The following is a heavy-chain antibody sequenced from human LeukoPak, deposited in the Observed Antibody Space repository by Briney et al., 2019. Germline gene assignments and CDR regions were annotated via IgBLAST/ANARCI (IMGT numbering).Heavy chain of an antibody. CDR3: ARIRGTESGLSHFDS. J-gene: IGHJ4*02. CDR1: GGTLSSYP. D-gene: IGHD2-8*02. V-gene: IGHV1-69*02. CDR2: IIPVLGIA. Sequence: ASVKVSCKASGGTLSSYPICWVRQAPGQELEWMGRIIPVLGIANYAQTFQGRVTITADKSSSTAYMELSSLRSEDTAVYYCARIRGTESGLSHFDSWGPGTLVSVSS.